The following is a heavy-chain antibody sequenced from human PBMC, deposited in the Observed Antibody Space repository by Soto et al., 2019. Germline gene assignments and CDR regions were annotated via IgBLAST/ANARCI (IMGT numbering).Heavy chain of an antibody. CDR2: IVPVYGTA. CDR3: AREAAPHSCGWRY. J-gene: IGHJ4*02. Sequence: QVQLVQSGAEVKKPGSSVKVSCKASGDTYSSYEINWVRQAPGLGLEWMGGIVPVYGTANYAPKFQGRVTLIADVSTGTTYVELSSLRSEDTAVYFCAREAAPHSCGWRYWGQGTRVTVSS. CDR1: GDTYSSYE. D-gene: IGHD6-19*01. V-gene: IGHV1-69*12.